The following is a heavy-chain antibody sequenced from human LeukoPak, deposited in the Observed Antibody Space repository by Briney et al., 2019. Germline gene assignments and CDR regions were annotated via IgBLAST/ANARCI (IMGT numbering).Heavy chain of an antibody. V-gene: IGHV4-34*01. CDR1: GGSFSGYY. CDR2: INHSGST. D-gene: IGHD1-1*01. CDR3: ARLPPTYNWNDAISSYYFDS. Sequence: SETLSLTCAVYGGSFSGYYWSWIRQPPGKGLEWIGEINHSGSTNYNPSLKSRVTISVDTSKNQFSLKLSSVTAADTAVYYCARLPPTYNWNDAISSYYFDSWGQGTLVTVSS. J-gene: IGHJ4*02.